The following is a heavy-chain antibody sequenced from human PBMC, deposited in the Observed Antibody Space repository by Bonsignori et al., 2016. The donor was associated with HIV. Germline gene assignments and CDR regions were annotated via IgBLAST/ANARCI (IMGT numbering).Heavy chain of an antibody. CDR3: AKDGITGTTGGLTFDY. V-gene: IGHV3-23*01. CDR2: ISGSGGST. Sequence: WIRQPPGKGLEWVSAISGSGGSTYYADSVKGRFTISRDNSKNTLYLQMNSLRAEDTAVYYCAKDGITGTTGGLTFDYWGQGTLVTVSS. D-gene: IGHD1-7*01. J-gene: IGHJ4*02.